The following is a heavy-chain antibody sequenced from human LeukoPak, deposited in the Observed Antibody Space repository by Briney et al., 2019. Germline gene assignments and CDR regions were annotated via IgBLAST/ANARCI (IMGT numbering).Heavy chain of an antibody. D-gene: IGHD6-6*01. Sequence: PSETLSLTCTVSGASVSRYYWNWIRQSPGKGLEWIGYVYDSGSISFNPSLKSRVTISIDTSKNQFSLKMTSVTAADTAVYYCARGWSASSYFGYWGQGTPVTVSS. J-gene: IGHJ4*02. V-gene: IGHV4-59*02. CDR2: VYDSGSI. CDR3: ARGWSASSYFGY. CDR1: GASVSRYY.